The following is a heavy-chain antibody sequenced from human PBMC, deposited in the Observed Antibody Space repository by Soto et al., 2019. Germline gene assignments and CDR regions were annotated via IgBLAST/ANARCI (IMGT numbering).Heavy chain of an antibody. D-gene: IGHD2-2*01. CDR1: GFTFSSYW. J-gene: IGHJ6*02. CDR2: IKQDGSEK. V-gene: IGHV3-7*04. CDR3: ARDPSDQVAYYYYGMDV. Sequence: GGSLRLSCAASGFTFSSYWMSWVRRAPGKGLEWVANIKQDGSEKYYVDSVKGRFTISRDNAKNSLYLQMNSLRAEDTAVYYCARDPSDQVAYYYYGMDVWGQGTTITVSS.